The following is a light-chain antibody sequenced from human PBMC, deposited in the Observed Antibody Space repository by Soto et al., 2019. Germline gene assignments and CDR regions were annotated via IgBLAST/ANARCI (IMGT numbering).Light chain of an antibody. Sequence: DIQMTQSPSSLSASVGDRVTITCRASQSISSYLHWYQQKPGKAPKLLIYAASSLQSGVPSRFSGSGSGTDFTLTISSLQPEDFATYYCQQSYSTPITFGQGTQLEIK. J-gene: IGKJ5*01. CDR2: AAS. V-gene: IGKV1-39*01. CDR3: QQSYSTPIT. CDR1: QSISSY.